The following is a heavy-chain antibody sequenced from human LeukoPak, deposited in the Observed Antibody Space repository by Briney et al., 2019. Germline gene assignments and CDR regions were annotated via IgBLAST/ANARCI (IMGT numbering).Heavy chain of an antibody. J-gene: IGHJ4*02. CDR2: ISSSSSYI. V-gene: IGHV3-21*01. Sequence: GGSLRLSCAASGFTFSSYSMNWVRQAPGKGLEWVSSISSSSSYIYYADSVKGRFTISRDNAKNSLYLQMNSLRADDTAVYYCARLSYDSGTHYTCYEYWGQGTLVTVSS. D-gene: IGHD3-10*01. CDR1: GFTFSSYS. CDR3: ARLSYDSGTHYTCYEY.